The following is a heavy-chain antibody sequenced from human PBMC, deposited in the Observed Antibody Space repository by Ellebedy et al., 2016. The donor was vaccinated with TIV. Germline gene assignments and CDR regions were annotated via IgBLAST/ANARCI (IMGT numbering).Heavy chain of an antibody. J-gene: IGHJ4*02. CDR1: GYSFISYW. CDR3: ARGDRGSGWYWDK. D-gene: IGHD6-19*01. Sequence: GESLKISYKGSGYSFISYWIGWVRQMPGKGLEWMGYIYPGDSDTRYSPSFKGQVTISVDKSISTAYLQWSSLKASDTAIYYCARGDRGSGWYWDKWGQGTLVTVSS. CDR2: IYPGDSDT. V-gene: IGHV5-51*01.